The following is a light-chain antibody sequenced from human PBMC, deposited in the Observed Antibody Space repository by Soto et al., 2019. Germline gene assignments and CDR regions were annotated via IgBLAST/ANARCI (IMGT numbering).Light chain of an antibody. Sequence: EVALTQSPATLSLSPGERATLSCRASQSVSPYLAWYQQKPGQAPRLLIYEASNRATGIPARFSSSGSGTDFTLTISSLEPEDFAVYYCQQRSSGVTFGGGTKVESK. CDR1: QSVSPY. V-gene: IGKV3-11*01. CDR3: QQRSSGVT. J-gene: IGKJ4*01. CDR2: EAS.